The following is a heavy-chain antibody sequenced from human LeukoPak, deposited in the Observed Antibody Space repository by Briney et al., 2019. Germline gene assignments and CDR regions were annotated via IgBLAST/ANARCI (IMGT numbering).Heavy chain of an antibody. D-gene: IGHD6-19*01. CDR1: GFTFDDYA. V-gene: IGHV3-9*03. CDR3: AKDMAGYSSGNLDY. J-gene: IGHJ4*02. CDR2: ISWKSGSI. Sequence: LRLSCAASGFTFDDYAMHRVRQAPGKGLEWVSGISWKSGSIGYADSVKGRFTISRDNAKNSLYLQMNSLRAEDMALYYCAKDMAGYSSGNLDYWGRGTLVTVSS.